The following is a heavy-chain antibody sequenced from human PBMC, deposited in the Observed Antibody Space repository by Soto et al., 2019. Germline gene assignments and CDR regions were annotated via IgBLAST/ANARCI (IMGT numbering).Heavy chain of an antibody. CDR2: IYDSGST. CDR3: ARDSPGGNPLDN. V-gene: IGHV4-59*01. CDR1: GGSISSYY. D-gene: IGHD2-15*01. J-gene: IGHJ4*02. Sequence: SETLSLTCSVSGGSISSYYWSWIRQPPGKGLEWIGYIYDSGSTNYNPSLKSRVTISVDTSKNQFSPKMSSVTAADTAVYYCARDSPGGNPLDNWGQGTLVTVSS.